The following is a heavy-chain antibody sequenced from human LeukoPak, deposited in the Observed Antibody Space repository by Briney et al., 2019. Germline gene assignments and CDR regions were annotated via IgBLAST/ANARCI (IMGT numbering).Heavy chain of an antibody. D-gene: IGHD1-26*01. Sequence: SETLSLTCTVSGGSVSSSSYYWGWIRQPPGKGLEWIGSIYHSGSTYYNPSLKSRVTISVATSKNQFSLKLSSVTAADTAVYYCARDTSFSGSYPYYFDYWGQGTLVTVSS. CDR2: IYHSGST. CDR1: GGSVSSSSYY. V-gene: IGHV4-39*07. J-gene: IGHJ4*02. CDR3: ARDTSFSGSYPYYFDY.